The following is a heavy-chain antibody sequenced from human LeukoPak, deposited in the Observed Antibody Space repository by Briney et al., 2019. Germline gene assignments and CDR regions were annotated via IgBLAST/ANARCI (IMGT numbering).Heavy chain of an antibody. CDR3: ATQAYCSGGRCYFNYFHH. J-gene: IGHJ1*01. V-gene: IGHV3-30*03. CDR1: GFTFSSYG. CDR2: ISYDGSNK. Sequence: PGRSLRLSCAASGFTFSSYGMHWVRQAPGKGLEWMALISYDGSNKYYADSVKGRFTISRDNSKNTLYLQMSSLRAEDTAVYYCATQAYCSGGRCYFNYFHHWGQGTLVTVSS. D-gene: IGHD2-15*01.